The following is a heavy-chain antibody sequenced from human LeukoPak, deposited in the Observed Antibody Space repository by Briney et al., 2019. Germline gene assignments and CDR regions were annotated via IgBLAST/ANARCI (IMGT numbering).Heavy chain of an antibody. CDR1: GYTFTGYY. CDR3: ARGNRIMITFGGVIRY. Sequence: GASVKVSCKASGYTFTGYYMHWVRQAPGQGLEWMGWINPDSGGTNYAQKFQGRVTMTRDTSISTAYMELSRLRSDDTAVYYCARGNRIMITFGGVIRYWGQGTLVTVSS. CDR2: INPDSGGT. V-gene: IGHV1-2*02. D-gene: IGHD3-16*02. J-gene: IGHJ4*02.